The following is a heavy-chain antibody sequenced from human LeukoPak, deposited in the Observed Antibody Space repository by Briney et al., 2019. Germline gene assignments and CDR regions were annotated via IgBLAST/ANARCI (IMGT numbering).Heavy chain of an antibody. CDR3: ARDPHDFWSGYSSDY. CDR1: GYSFTSYW. J-gene: IGHJ4*02. Sequence: GESLKISCKGSGYSFTSYWIGWVRQMPGKGLEWMGIIYPGDSDTRYSPSFQGQVTISADKSISTAYLQWSSLKASDTAMYYCARDPHDFWSGYSSDYWGQGTLVTVSS. CDR2: IYPGDSDT. D-gene: IGHD3-3*01. V-gene: IGHV5-51*01.